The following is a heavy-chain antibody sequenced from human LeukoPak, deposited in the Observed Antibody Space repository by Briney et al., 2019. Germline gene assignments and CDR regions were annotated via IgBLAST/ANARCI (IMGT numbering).Heavy chain of an antibody. CDR1: GGSISSTDDY. D-gene: IGHD3-3*01. CDR3: ARGLNDSWAGENY. J-gene: IGHJ4*02. V-gene: IGHV4-39*07. Sequence: SETLSLTCTVSGGSISSTDDYWGWIRQPPGKGPEWIGEINHSGSTNYNPSLKSRVTISLDTSKSQFSLKVRYVTAADTAVYYCARGLNDSWAGENYWGQGTLVTVSS. CDR2: INHSGST.